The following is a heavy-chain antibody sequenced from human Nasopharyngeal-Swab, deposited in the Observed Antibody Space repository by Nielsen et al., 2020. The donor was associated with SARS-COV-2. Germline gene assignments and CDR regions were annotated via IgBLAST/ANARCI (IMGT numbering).Heavy chain of an antibody. J-gene: IGHJ4*02. Sequence: GESLKISCAASGFTFSSYAMSWVRQAPGKGLEWVSAISGSGGSTYYADSVKGRFTISRDNSKNTLYLQMNSLRAEDTAVYYCAKDSPPNGDYWGQGTLVTVSS. CDR2: ISGSGGST. CDR1: GFTFSSYA. V-gene: IGHV3-23*01. CDR3: AKDSPPNGDY.